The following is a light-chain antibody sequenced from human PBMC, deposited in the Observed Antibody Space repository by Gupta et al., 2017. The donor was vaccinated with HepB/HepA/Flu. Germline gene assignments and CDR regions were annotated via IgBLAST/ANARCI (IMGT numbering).Light chain of an antibody. CDR1: QSISSW. CDR3: QQYTTNSPLT. CDR2: KSS. J-gene: IGKJ4*01. V-gene: IGKV1-5*03. Sequence: SASVGDRVTITCRASQSISSWLAWYQQKPEKAPKLLIYKSSTLESGVPSRFSGSGSGTDVTLTISSRQPDDFATYYCQQYTTNSPLTFGGGTKVEIK.